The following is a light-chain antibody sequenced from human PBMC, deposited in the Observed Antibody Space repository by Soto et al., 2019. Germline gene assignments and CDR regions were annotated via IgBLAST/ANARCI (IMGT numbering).Light chain of an antibody. CDR2: DAS. V-gene: IGKV1-5*01. J-gene: IGKJ1*01. Sequence: DIQMTQSPSTLSASIGDRATITCRASESIRTWLAWYQHKPGKAPQFLIYDASSLQSGVPSRFSCSGSGTEFTLTISSLQPEDFATYGCLQHNSYPWTFGQGTKVEIK. CDR3: LQHNSYPWT. CDR1: ESIRTW.